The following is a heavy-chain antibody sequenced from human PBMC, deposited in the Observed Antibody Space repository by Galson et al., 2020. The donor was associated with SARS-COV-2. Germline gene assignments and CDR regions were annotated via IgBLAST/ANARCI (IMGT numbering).Heavy chain of an antibody. Sequence: SETLSLTCAVYGGSFSGYYWSWIRQPPGKGLEWIGEINHSGSTNYNPSPKSRVTISVDTSKNQFSLKLSSVTAADTAVYYCARVETDYYDSSVFLYYYYMDVWGKGTTVTISS. V-gene: IGHV4-34*01. CDR3: ARVETDYYDSSVFLYYYYMDV. CDR2: INHSGST. J-gene: IGHJ6*03. D-gene: IGHD3-22*01. CDR1: GGSFSGYY.